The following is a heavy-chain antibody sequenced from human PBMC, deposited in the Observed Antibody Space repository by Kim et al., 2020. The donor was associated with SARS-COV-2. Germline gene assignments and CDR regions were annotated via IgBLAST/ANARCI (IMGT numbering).Heavy chain of an antibody. Sequence: GGSLRLSCAASGFTFSNAWMSWVRQAPGKGLEWVGRIKSKTDGGTTDYAAPVKGRFTISRDDSKNTLYLQMNSLKTEDTAVYYCTTDMSIAAFDAFDIWGQGTMVTVSS. CDR3: TTDMSIAAFDAFDI. D-gene: IGHD6-6*01. V-gene: IGHV3-15*01. CDR2: IKSKTDGGTT. CDR1: GFTFSNAW. J-gene: IGHJ3*02.